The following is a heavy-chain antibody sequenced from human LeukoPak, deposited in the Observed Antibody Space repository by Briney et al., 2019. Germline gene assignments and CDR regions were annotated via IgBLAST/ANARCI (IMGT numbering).Heavy chain of an antibody. D-gene: IGHD4-17*01. Sequence: PGGSLRISCAASGFTFSNYAMHWVRQAPGKGLEWVAVISYEGSLKYYADSVKGRFTISRDDSKNTLYLQMNSLRSEDAAVYYCVRGSYGDLYWGQGTLVTVSS. CDR3: VRGSYGDLY. V-gene: IGHV3-30*04. CDR2: ISYEGSLK. CDR1: GFTFSNYA. J-gene: IGHJ4*02.